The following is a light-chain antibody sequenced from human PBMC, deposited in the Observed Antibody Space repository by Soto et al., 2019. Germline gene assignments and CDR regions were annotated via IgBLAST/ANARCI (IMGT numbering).Light chain of an antibody. Sequence: QSALTQPRSVSGSPGQSVTISCTGTSSDVGGYNYVSWYQQYPGKAPKLIIYDVSKRPSGVPDRFSGSKSGNTAYLTISGLQVEDEAEYFCFSFTTTSTHVFGTGTKLTVL. V-gene: IGLV2-11*01. CDR1: SSDVGGYNY. CDR3: FSFTTTSTHV. CDR2: DVS. J-gene: IGLJ1*01.